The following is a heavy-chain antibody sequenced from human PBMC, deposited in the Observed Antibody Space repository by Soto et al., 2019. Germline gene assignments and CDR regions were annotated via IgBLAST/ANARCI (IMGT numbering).Heavy chain of an antibody. V-gene: IGHV1-3*01. Sequence: ASVKVSCKASGYIFTIYAMHWVLQAPGQRLEWMGWINGGNGDTKYSQKFQGRVTITIDTSATTVYMELNNLKSEDTAVYYCAPSVIVATGTINWFEPWGKVTLVTVSS. CDR3: APSVIVATGTINWFEP. CDR2: INGGNGDT. J-gene: IGHJ5*02. CDR1: GYIFTIYA. D-gene: IGHD6-13*01.